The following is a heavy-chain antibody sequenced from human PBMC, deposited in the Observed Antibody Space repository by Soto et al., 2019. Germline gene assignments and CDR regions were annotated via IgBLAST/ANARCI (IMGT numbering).Heavy chain of an antibody. CDR1: GFTFDDYA. J-gene: IGHJ4*02. V-gene: IGHV3-9*01. CDR3: EKPSASYYHFDY. Sequence: GGSLRLSCAASGFTFDDYAMHWVRQAPGKGLEWVSGISWNSGSIGYADSVKGRFTISRDNAKNSLYLQMNSLRAEDTALYYCEKPSASYYHFDYWSQGTLVTVSS. CDR2: ISWNSGSI. D-gene: IGHD1-26*01.